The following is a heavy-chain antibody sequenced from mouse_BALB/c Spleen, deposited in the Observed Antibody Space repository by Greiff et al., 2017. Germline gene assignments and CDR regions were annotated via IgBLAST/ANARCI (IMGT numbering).Heavy chain of an antibody. J-gene: IGHJ1*01. CDR1: GFTFSDYY. V-gene: IGHV5-4*02. Sequence: EVMLVESGGGLVKPGGSLKLSCAASGFTFSDYYMYWVRQTPEKRLEWVATISDGGSYTYYPDSVKGRFTISRDNAKNNLYLQMSSLKSEDTAMYYCTREVSRYFDVWGAGTTVTVSS. CDR3: TREVSRYFDV. CDR2: ISDGGSYT.